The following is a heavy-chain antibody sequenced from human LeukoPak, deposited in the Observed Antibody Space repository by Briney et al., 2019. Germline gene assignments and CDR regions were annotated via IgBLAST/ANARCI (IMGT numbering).Heavy chain of an antibody. J-gene: IGHJ3*02. CDR1: GGSISSSSYY. Sequence: PSETLSLTCTVSGGSISSSSYYWGWIRQPPGKGLEWIGSIYYSGSTYYNPSLKSRVTISVDTSKNQFSLKLSSVTAADTAVYYCARQGYSYASDAFDIWGQGTMVTVSS. CDR3: ARQGYSYASDAFDI. D-gene: IGHD5-18*01. V-gene: IGHV4-39*01. CDR2: IYYSGST.